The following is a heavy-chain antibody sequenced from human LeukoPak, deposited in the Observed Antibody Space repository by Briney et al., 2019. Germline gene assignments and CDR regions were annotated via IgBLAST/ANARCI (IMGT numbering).Heavy chain of an antibody. D-gene: IGHD3-10*01. V-gene: IGHV3-9*01. CDR1: GFTFDDYA. J-gene: IGHJ4*02. Sequence: GRSLRLSCAASGFTFDDYAMHWVRQAPGKGLEWVSGISWNSGSIGYADSVKGRFTISRDNAKNSLYLQMNSLRAEDTALYYCAKDMSYGSGSYPFDYWGQGTLVTVS. CDR3: AKDMSYGSGSYPFDY. CDR2: ISWNSGSI.